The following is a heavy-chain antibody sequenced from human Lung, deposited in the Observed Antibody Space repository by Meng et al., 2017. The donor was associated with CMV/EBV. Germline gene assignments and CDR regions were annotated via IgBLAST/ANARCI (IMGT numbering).Heavy chain of an antibody. CDR2: VNPISDDT. D-gene: IGHD6-19*01. Sequence: VQLVHSGAEVTRPGASVKISCQASGYSFSGFYLNWARQAPGHGLEWLGRVNPISDDTHLAQKFEGRITVTRGATINTAFMELTRLRPDDTAVYYCAKSSDNGWSSWGPGTLVTVSS. CDR3: AKSSDNGWSS. CDR1: GYSFSGFY. J-gene: IGHJ4*01. V-gene: IGHV1-2*06.